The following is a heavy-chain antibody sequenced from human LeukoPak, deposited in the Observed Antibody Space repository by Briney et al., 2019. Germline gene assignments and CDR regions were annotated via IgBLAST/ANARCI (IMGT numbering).Heavy chain of an antibody. J-gene: IGHJ4*02. D-gene: IGHD6-6*01. Sequence: GGSLRLSCAASGFTFSSYEMNWVRQAPGKGLEWVSYISSSGSTIYYADSVKGRFTISRDNAKNSLYLQMNSLRAEDTAVYYCARRGSSSSGQFDYWGQGTLVTVSS. V-gene: IGHV3-48*03. CDR1: GFTFSSYE. CDR3: ARRGSSSSGQFDY. CDR2: ISSSGSTI.